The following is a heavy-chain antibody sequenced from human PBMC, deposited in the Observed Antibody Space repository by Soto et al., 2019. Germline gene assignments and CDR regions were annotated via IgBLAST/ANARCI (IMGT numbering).Heavy chain of an antibody. D-gene: IGHD3-10*01. Sequence: ASVKVSCKASGYTFTSYDISWVRQAPGQGLEWMGWISAYNGNTNYAQKNQGRVTMTKDTSTSTAYMEMSSLRSEDTAVYYCATEAKSGYGSFDYWGQGTLVTVSS. CDR2: ISAYNGNT. CDR3: ATEAKSGYGSFDY. J-gene: IGHJ4*02. CDR1: GYTFTSYD. V-gene: IGHV1-18*01.